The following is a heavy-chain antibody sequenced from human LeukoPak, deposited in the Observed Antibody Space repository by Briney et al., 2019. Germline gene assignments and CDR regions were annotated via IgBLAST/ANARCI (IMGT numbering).Heavy chain of an antibody. CDR3: ARHETGPYFDY. CDR1: GYSFTSYW. CDR2: IYPGDSDT. V-gene: IGHV5-51*01. J-gene: IGHJ4*02. Sequence: GECLKISCKGFGYSFTSYWIGWVRQMPGKGLECMGIIYPGDSDTRYSPSFQGQVTISADKSISTAYLQWSSLKASDTAMYYCARHETGPYFDYWGQGTLVTVSS. D-gene: IGHD1-1*01.